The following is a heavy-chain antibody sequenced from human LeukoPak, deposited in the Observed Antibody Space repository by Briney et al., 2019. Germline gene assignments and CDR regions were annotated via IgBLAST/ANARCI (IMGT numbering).Heavy chain of an antibody. D-gene: IGHD2-15*01. V-gene: IGHV4-59*01. J-gene: IGHJ4*02. Sequence: SETLSLTCTVSGASISSSHWSWIRQSPGKGLEWIGYISDSGSTNYNPSLKSRVTMSVDTSKNQFSLKLSSVTAADTAVYYCARAYCSGGSCYYFDYWGQGTLVTVSS. CDR2: ISDSGST. CDR3: ARAYCSGGSCYYFDY. CDR1: GASISSSH.